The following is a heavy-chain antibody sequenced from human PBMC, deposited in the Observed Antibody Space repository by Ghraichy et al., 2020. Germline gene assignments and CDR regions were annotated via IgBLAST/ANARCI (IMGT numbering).Heavy chain of an antibody. CDR1: GASISSVTSY. J-gene: IGHJ4*02. Sequence: SETLSLTCTVSGASISSVTSYWAWIRQPPGKGLEWIGSIYHSGTTYYNPSLKSRVTISVDTPKNQISLRLSSVTAADTAVSYCATNPTMASYFDYWGQGTLATVSS. D-gene: IGHD3-10*01. CDR2: IYHSGTT. V-gene: IGHV4-39*01. CDR3: ATNPTMASYFDY.